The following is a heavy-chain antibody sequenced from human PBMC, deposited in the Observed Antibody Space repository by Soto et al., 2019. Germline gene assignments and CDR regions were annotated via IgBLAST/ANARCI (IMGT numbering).Heavy chain of an antibody. V-gene: IGHV4-39*01. Sequence: QVHLQESGPGLVKPSETLSLTCTVSGVSIHNSHSFWGWIRQPPGKGLEFIGTVYYSGGAHYNSSLKSRVTISVDTANNQVSLRMRSLTAADTAVYYCGRVVEGATRHTDLDSWGQGTRVTVSS. CDR1: GVSIHNSHSF. CDR2: VYYSGGA. CDR3: GRVVEGATRHTDLDS. J-gene: IGHJ5*01. D-gene: IGHD2-21*01.